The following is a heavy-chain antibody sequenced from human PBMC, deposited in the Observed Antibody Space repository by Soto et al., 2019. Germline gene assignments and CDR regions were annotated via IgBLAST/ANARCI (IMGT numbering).Heavy chain of an antibody. CDR1: GGSISSSNW. J-gene: IGHJ6*02. V-gene: IGHV4-4*02. D-gene: IGHD3-3*01. CDR3: ARDHPLYDFWSGNPLGGMDV. CDR2: IYHSGST. Sequence: PSETLSLTCAVSGGSISSSNWWSWVRQPPGKGMEWIGEIYHSGSTNYNPSLKSRDTISVDKSKNQFSLKLSSVTAADTAVYYCARDHPLYDFWSGNPLGGMDVWGQGTTVTVSS.